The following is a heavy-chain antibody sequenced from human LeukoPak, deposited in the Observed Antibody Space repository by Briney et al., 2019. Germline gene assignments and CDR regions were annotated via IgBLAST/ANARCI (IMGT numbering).Heavy chain of an antibody. CDR2: LDSSGAYI. J-gene: IGHJ4*02. CDR1: GFTFNTYT. Sequence: GWSLRLSCAASGFTFNTYTMNWARQAPGKGLEWLSSLDSSGAYIFYADSVKGRFIISRYNAKNSLYLQMNSLRVEDTAVYYCLRGDRRDYWGQGTLVTVSS. V-gene: IGHV3-21*06. CDR3: LRGDRRDY.